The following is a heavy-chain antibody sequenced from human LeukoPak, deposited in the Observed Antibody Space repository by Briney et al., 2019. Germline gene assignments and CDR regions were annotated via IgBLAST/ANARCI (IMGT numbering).Heavy chain of an antibody. D-gene: IGHD6-19*01. CDR3: ASQGKNTGYSSGWFVY. V-gene: IGHV4-4*07. CDR1: GGSISSYY. CDR2: IYTSGST. Sequence: SETLSLTCTVSGGSISSYYWSWIRQPGGKGLEWIGRIYTSGSTNYNPSLKSRVTISVDTSKNQFSLKLSSVTAADTAVYYCASQGKNTGYSSGWFVYWGQGTLVTVSS. J-gene: IGHJ4*02.